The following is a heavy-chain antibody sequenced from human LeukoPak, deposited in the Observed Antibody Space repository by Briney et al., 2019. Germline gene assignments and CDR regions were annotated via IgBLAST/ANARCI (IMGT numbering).Heavy chain of an antibody. CDR1: GGSISPYY. CDR2: IYYSGST. V-gene: IGHV4-59*01. Sequence: SETLSLTCTVSGGSISPYYWSWIRQPPGKGLEGIGYIYYSGSTNYNPSLKSRVTISVDTSKNQFSLKLSSATAADTAVYYCARGGGSGRGNWFDPWGQGSLVIVSS. CDR3: ARGGGSGRGNWFDP. J-gene: IGHJ5*02. D-gene: IGHD3-10*01.